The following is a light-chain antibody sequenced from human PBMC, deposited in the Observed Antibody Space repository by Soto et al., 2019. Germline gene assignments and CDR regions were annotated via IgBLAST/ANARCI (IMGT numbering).Light chain of an antibody. CDR3: AAWDDSLYGWV. V-gene: IGLV1-44*01. J-gene: IGLJ3*02. CDR2: YNN. Sequence: SVLPQPPSASGTPGQRVTISCSGSSSNIGSNTVNWYQHLPGTAPTLLIYYNNQRPSGVPDRFSGSKSGTSASLAISGLQSEDEAHYYCAAWDDSLYGWVFGGGTKVTVL. CDR1: SSNIGSNT.